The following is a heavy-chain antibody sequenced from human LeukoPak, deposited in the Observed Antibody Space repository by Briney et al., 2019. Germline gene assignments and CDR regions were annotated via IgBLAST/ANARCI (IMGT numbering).Heavy chain of an antibody. CDR1: GFTFSTYW. V-gene: IGHV3-7*01. CDR2: IKQDGSEK. CDR3: TREAASGIDY. D-gene: IGHD6-13*01. J-gene: IGHJ4*02. Sequence: GGSLRLSCAASGFTFSTYWMSWVRQAPGKGLEWVANIKQDGSEKYYLDSVKGRFTISRDNAKNSLYLQMNSLRAEDTAVYFCTREAASGIDYWGQGTLVTVSS.